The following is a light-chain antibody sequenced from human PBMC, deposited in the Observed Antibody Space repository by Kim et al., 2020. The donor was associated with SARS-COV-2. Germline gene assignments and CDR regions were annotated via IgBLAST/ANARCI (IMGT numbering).Light chain of an antibody. CDR2: KAS. Sequence: DIQMTQSPSTLSASVGGSVTITCRASHSIGSWLAWYQQKPGKAPNLLIYKASSLETGVPSRFSGSGSGTEFTLTISSLQPDDFATYYCQQYDSYSITFGHGTRLEIK. CDR1: HSIGSW. V-gene: IGKV1-5*03. J-gene: IGKJ5*01. CDR3: QQYDSYSIT.